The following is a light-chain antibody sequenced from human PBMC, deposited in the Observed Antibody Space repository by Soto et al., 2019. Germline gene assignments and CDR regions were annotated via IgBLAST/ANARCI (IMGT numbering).Light chain of an antibody. Sequence: ILFIHSSGTLSYSPGQSATLSCSASQSVSNRYLSRYQQTPGQAPRLLIYGTSSRATGSPDRFSGSGCGTDFTLTISSLEPEDFSVDYCQQRSNRSWTFGQGTKVDIK. V-gene: IGKV3D-20*02. J-gene: IGKJ1*01. CDR1: QSVSNRY. CDR2: GTS. CDR3: QQRSNRSWT.